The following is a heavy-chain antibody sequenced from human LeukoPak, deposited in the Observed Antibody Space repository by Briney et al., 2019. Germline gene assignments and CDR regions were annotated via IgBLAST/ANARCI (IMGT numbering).Heavy chain of an antibody. Sequence: SETLSLTCAVYGGSFSGYYWSWLRQPPGKGLEWLGEINHSGSTNYNPSLKSRVTISVDTSKNQFSLKLSSVTAADTAVYYCARGRGEWLVLNYFGYWGQGTLVTVSS. CDR3: ARGRGEWLVLNYFGY. D-gene: IGHD6-19*01. CDR1: GGSFSGYY. J-gene: IGHJ4*02. CDR2: INHSGST. V-gene: IGHV4-34*01.